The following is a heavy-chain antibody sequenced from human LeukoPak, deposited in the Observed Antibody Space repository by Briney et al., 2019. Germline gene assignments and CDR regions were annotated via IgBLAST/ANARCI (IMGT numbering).Heavy chain of an antibody. D-gene: IGHD3-16*02. CDR3: AKSFSYYYYMDV. V-gene: IGHV3-23*01. Sequence: GGSLRLSCAASGFTFSNYGMSWVRQAPGKGLEWVSAVSGSGGSTYYADSVKGRFTISRDNSKNTLYLQMNSLRAEDTAVYYCAKSFSYYYYMDVWGKGTTVTISS. CDR1: GFTFSNYG. CDR2: VSGSGGST. J-gene: IGHJ6*03.